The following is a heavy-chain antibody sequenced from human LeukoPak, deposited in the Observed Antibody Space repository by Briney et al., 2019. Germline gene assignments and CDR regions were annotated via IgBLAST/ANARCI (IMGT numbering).Heavy chain of an antibody. V-gene: IGHV1-69*13. Sequence: GASVKVSCKASGGTFSSYAISWVRQAPGQGLEWMGGIIPIFGTANYAQKFQGRVTITADESTSTAYMELSSLRSEDTAVYYCARAPRGYQLLSKYYYYGMDVWGQGTTVTVSS. D-gene: IGHD2-2*01. CDR1: GGTFSSYA. CDR3: ARAPRGYQLLSKYYYYGMDV. CDR2: IIPIFGTA. J-gene: IGHJ6*02.